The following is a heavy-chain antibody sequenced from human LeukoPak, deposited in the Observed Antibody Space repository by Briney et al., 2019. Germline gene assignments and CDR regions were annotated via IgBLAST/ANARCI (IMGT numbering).Heavy chain of an antibody. CDR3: ATFIPRPNDYGDYLYYYYGMDV. V-gene: IGHV1-24*01. Sequence: GASVKVSCKVSGNTLTELSMHWVRQAPGKGFEWMGGVDPRDGNTFYAQKFQGRVTMTEDTATDTAYMELSSLRSEDTAVYYCATFIPRPNDYGDYLYYYYGMDVWGQGTTVTVS. CDR2: VDPRDGNT. J-gene: IGHJ6*02. D-gene: IGHD4-17*01. CDR1: GNTLTELS.